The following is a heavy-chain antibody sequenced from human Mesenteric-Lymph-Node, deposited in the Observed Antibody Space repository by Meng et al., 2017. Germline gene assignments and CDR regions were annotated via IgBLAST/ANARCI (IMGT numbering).Heavy chain of an antibody. Sequence: SVKVSCKASGYTFTSYGISWVRQAPGQGLEWMGGIIPIFGTANYAQKFQGRVTITADESTSTAYMELSSLRSEDTAVYYCAGNTYYYDSSGYTWGQGTLVTVSS. CDR3: AGNTYYYDSSGYT. D-gene: IGHD3-22*01. CDR2: IIPIFGTA. V-gene: IGHV1-69*13. J-gene: IGHJ5*02. CDR1: GYTFTSYG.